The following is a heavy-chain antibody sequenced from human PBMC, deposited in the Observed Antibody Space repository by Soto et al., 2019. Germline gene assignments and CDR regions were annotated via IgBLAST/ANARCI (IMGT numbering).Heavy chain of an antibody. CDR3: ARDAAYCSGGSCYFGAFDI. CDR2: IKQDGSEK. J-gene: IGHJ3*02. D-gene: IGHD2-15*01. Sequence: PGGSLRLSCAASGFTFSNYWMSGVRQVPGKGLEWVANIKQDGSEKYYVDSVKGRFTISRDNAKNSLYLQMNSLRAEDTAVYYCARDAAYCSGGSCYFGAFDIWGQGTMVTVSS. V-gene: IGHV3-7*01. CDR1: GFTFSNYW.